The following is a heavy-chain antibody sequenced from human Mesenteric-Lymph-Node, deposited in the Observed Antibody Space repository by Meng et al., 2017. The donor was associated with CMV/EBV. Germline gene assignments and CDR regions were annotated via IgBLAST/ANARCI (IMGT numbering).Heavy chain of an antibody. J-gene: IGHJ4*02. CDR2: IYYGGST. Sequence: SETLSLTCTVSTGSISGSDYYWVWIRQPPGKGLEWIGSIYYGGSTYYNPSLKSRVTISVDTSKRYFSLKLTSVTAADTAVYHCARRGHTSRPFWGQGTLVTVSS. V-gene: IGHV4-39*02. D-gene: IGHD6-6*01. CDR1: TGSISGSDYY. CDR3: ARRGHTSRPF.